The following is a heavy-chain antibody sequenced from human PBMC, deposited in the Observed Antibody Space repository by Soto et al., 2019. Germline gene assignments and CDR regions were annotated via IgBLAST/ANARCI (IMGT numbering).Heavy chain of an antibody. CDR1: GGSISSGGYY. V-gene: IGHV4-31*03. CDR2: IYYSGST. D-gene: IGHD3-3*01. CDR3: ARDSYYNYDFWSGYRD. J-gene: IGHJ4*02. Sequence: QVQLQESGPGLVKPSQTLSLTCTVSGGSISSGGYYWSWIRQHPGKGLEWIGYIYYSGSTYYNPSLKSRVNMSVDTSKNQFSLKLSSVTAADTAVYYCARDSYYNYDFWSGYRDWGQGTLVTVSS.